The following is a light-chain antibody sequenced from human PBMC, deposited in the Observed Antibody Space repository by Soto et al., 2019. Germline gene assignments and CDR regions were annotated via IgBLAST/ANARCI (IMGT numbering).Light chain of an antibody. CDR3: QQYYDLPIT. CDR1: QDIDKY. V-gene: IGKV1-33*01. J-gene: IGKJ5*01. CDR2: DAS. Sequence: EIQVTQSPSSLCAYVGDRVTITCQASQDIDKYLNWYQQKPGKPPKLXIDDASNLETGVPSRFSGSGSGTDFTFTIASLQPEDTAIYYCQQYYDLPITFGQGTRLEIK.